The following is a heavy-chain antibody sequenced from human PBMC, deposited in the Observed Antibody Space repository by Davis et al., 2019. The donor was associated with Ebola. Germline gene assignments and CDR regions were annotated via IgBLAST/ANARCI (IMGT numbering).Heavy chain of an antibody. V-gene: IGHV3-7*01. CDR3: ARGGGYCDY. CDR1: GFTFSSYW. CDR2: IKQDGSEK. D-gene: IGHD2-21*01. J-gene: IGHJ4*02. Sequence: GESLKISCAASGFTFSSYWMSWVRQAPGKGLEWVANIKQDGSEKYYVDSVKGRFTISRDNAKNSLYLQMNSLRAEDTAVYYCARGGGYCDYWGQGTLVTVSS.